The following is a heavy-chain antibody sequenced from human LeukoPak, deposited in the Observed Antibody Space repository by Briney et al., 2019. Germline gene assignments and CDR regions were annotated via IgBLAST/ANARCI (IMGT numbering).Heavy chain of an antibody. D-gene: IGHD3-22*01. Sequence: SQTLSLTCAISGDGVSSNSAAWNWIRQSPSRGLEWLGRTYYRSKWFNDYAVSVKSRITINPDTSKNQFSLQLNSVTPEDTAVYFCASEKYYYDSGYFDYWGQGTLVTVSS. CDR1: GDGVSSNSAA. CDR3: ASEKYYYDSGYFDY. J-gene: IGHJ4*02. V-gene: IGHV6-1*01. CDR2: TYYRSKWFN.